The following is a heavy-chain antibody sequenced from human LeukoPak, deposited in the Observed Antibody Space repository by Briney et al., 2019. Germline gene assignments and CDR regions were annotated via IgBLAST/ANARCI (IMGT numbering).Heavy chain of an antibody. CDR2: ISGSSGNT. CDR3: ARGDKTSATSAFDI. D-gene: IGHD5-12*01. Sequence: ASVKVSCKVSGYTFNDYGITWVRQAPGQGLEWMGWISGSSGNTNCAQKLQGRVTMTTDTSTSTAYIELRSLRSDDTAVYYCARGDKTSATSAFDIWGQGTMVTVSS. V-gene: IGHV1-18*01. J-gene: IGHJ3*02. CDR1: GYTFNDYG.